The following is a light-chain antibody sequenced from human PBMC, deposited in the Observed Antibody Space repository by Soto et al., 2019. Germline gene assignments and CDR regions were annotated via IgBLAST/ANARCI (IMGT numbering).Light chain of an antibody. CDR3: QQYYSYPRT. CDR1: QGISSY. J-gene: IGKJ1*01. V-gene: IGKV1-8*01. CDR2: AAS. Sequence: AIRMTESPSSLSASTGDRVTITCRASQGISSYLAWYQQKPGKAPKLLIYAASTFQSGVLSRFSGSGSGTDFTLTISCLQSEDFATYFCQQYYSYPRTFGQGTKVEIK.